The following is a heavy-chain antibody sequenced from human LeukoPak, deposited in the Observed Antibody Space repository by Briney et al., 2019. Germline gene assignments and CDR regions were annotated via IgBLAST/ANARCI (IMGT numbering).Heavy chain of an antibody. V-gene: IGHV1-69*05. CDR2: IVPIFGTA. CDR1: GYTFTSYD. D-gene: IGHD4-11*01. Sequence: ASVKVSCKASGYTFTSYDINWVRQAPGQGLEWMGGIVPIFGTANYAQKFQGRVTITTDESTSTAYMELSSLRSEDTAVYYCATSLSNYKYYYFDYWGQGTLVTVSS. CDR3: ATSLSNYKYYYFDY. J-gene: IGHJ4*02.